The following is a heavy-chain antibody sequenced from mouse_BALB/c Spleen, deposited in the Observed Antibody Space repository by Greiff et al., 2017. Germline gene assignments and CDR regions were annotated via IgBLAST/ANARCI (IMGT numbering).Heavy chain of an antibody. Sequence: VQLQQSGAELVRPGTSVKISCKASGYTFTNYWLGWVKQRPGHGLEWIGDIYPGGGYTNYNEKLKGKATLTADTSSSTAYMQLSSLTSEDSAVYFCARDYGNYGAAMDYWGQGTSVTVSS. CDR3: ARDYGNYGAAMDY. V-gene: IGHV1-63*02. CDR2: IYPGGGYT. CDR1: GYTFTNYW. J-gene: IGHJ4*01. D-gene: IGHD2-1*01.